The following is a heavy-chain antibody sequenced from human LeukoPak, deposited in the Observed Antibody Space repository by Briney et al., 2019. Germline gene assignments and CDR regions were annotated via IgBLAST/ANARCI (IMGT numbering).Heavy chain of an antibody. D-gene: IGHD2-15*01. V-gene: IGHV1-2*02. Sequence: ASVKVSCKASVYTFTGYYMHWLRQAPGQGREWMGLINPNSGGTNYAPKFQGRVTMTRDTTISTAYMELSRLRSDDTAVYYCARERTLTSCYDYWGQGTLVTASS. CDR1: VYTFTGYY. J-gene: IGHJ4*02. CDR2: INPNSGGT. CDR3: ARERTLTSCYDY.